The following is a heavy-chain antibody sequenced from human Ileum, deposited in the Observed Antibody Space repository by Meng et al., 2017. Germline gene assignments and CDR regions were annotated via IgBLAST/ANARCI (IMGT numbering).Heavy chain of an antibody. V-gene: IGHV4-61*01. CDR2: KFNDGRT. D-gene: IGHD7-27*01. CDR3: ARDNWGSIDY. CDR1: GGSVSSDSYY. Sequence: SETLSPTCTVPGGSVSSDSYYWTWVRQSPGKGLEWIGYKFNDGRTNYNPSLKSRVTMSVDTSKNQFSLRLSSVTAADTAEYYCARDNWGSIDYWGQGTQVTVSS. J-gene: IGHJ4*01.